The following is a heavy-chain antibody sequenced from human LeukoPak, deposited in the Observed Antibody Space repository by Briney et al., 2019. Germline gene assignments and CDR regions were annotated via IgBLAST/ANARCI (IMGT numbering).Heavy chain of an antibody. CDR3: ARVYDSSGFDY. D-gene: IGHD3-22*01. V-gene: IGHV1-2*04. CDR1: GYTFTGYY. CDR2: INPNSGGT. J-gene: IGHJ4*02. Sequence: ASVKVSCKASGYTFTGYYMHWVRQAPGQGLEWMGWINPNSGGTNYAQKFQGWVTMTRDTSISTAYMELSRLRSDDTAVYCCARVYDSSGFDYWGQGTLVTVSS.